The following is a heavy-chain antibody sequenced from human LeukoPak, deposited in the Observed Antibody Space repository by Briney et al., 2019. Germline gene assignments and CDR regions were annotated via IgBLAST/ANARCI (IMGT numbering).Heavy chain of an antibody. CDR1: GFTFSGYP. CDR2: ISGSGGST. Sequence: GGSLRLSCAASGFTFSGYPIHWVRQAPGKGLEWVSVISGSGGSTNYADSVKGRFTISRDNSKNTLYLQMNSLRAEDTAVYYCALLTGDPLDYWGQGTLVTVSS. CDR3: ALLTGDPLDY. J-gene: IGHJ4*02. V-gene: IGHV3-23*01. D-gene: IGHD7-27*01.